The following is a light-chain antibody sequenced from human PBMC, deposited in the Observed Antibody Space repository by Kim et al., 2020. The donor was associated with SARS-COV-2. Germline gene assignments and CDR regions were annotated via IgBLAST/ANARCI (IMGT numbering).Light chain of an antibody. Sequence: DIQMTQSPSSLSASVGDRVTITCRASQGIRNYLAWYQQKPGTVPKLLIYAAVTLQSGVPSRFSGSGSGTEFTLTISSLQPEDVATYYAQKYNSAPFTFGPGTRVDIK. V-gene: IGKV1-27*01. CDR2: AAV. J-gene: IGKJ3*01. CDR1: QGIRNY. CDR3: QKYNSAPFT.